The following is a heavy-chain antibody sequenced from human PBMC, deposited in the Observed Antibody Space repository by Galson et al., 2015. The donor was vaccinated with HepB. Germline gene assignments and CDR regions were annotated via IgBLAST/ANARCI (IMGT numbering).Heavy chain of an antibody. CDR3: AKGPFGGYDLVAFDI. CDR2: ISYDGSNK. V-gene: IGHV3-30-3*01. D-gene: IGHD5-12*01. CDR1: GFTFSSYA. J-gene: IGHJ3*02. Sequence: SLRLSCAASGFTFSSYAMHWVRQAPGKGLEWVAVISYDGSNKYYADSVKGRFTISRDNSKNTLYLQMNSLRAEDTAVYYCAKGPFGGYDLVAFDIWGQGTMVTVSS.